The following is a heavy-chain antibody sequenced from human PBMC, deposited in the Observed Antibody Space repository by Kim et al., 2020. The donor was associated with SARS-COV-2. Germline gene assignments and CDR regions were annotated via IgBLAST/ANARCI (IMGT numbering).Heavy chain of an antibody. Sequence: GGSLRLSCAASGFTVSSNYMSWVRQAPGKGLEWVSVIYSGGSTYYADSVKGRFTISRDNSKNTLYLQMNSLRAEDTAVYYCAIGYCSGGSCEGDAFDIWGQGTMVTVSS. CDR3: AIGYCSGGSCEGDAFDI. J-gene: IGHJ3*02. V-gene: IGHV3-53*01. D-gene: IGHD2-15*01. CDR1: GFTVSSNY. CDR2: IYSGGST.